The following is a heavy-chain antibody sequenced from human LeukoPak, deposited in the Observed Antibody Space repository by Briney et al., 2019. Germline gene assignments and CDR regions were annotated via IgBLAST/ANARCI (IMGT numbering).Heavy chain of an antibody. Sequence: ASVKVSCKASGYTFTAYYMHWVRQAPGQGLEWMGWINPNSGGTNYAQKFKGWVTLTRDTSINTTYMELSRLASDVTAVYFCARGTPGSYLGYWGQGTLVTVSP. D-gene: IGHD3-16*02. V-gene: IGHV1-2*04. CDR2: INPNSGGT. CDR1: GYTFTAYY. CDR3: ARGTPGSYLGY. J-gene: IGHJ4*02.